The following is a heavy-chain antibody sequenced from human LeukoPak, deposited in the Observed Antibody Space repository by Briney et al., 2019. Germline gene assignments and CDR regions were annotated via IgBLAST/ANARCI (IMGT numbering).Heavy chain of an antibody. CDR1: GYTFTGYF. V-gene: IGHV1-2*02. CDR3: AHSPVMVRGLFDY. D-gene: IGHD3-10*01. Sequence: ASVKVSCKASGYTFTGYFMHWVRQAPGQGLEWIGWINPNIGATKYARKFQGRLTITKDTSKNQVVLTVTNMDPVDTATYYCAHSPVMVRGLFDYWGQGTLVTVSS. J-gene: IGHJ4*02. CDR2: INPNIGAT.